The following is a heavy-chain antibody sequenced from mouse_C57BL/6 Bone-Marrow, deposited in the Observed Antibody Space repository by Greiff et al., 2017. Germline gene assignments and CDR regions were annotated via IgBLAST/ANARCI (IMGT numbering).Heavy chain of an antibody. J-gene: IGHJ4*01. V-gene: IGHV1-85*01. Sequence: QVQLKQSGPELVKPGASVKLSCKASGYTFTSYDINWVKQRPGQGLEWIGWIYPRDGSTKYNEKLKGKATLTVDTSSSTAYMELHSLTSKDSAVYYCARSYDYDDYTMDYWGQGTSVTVSS. D-gene: IGHD2-4*01. CDR3: ARSYDYDDYTMDY. CDR1: GYTFTSYD. CDR2: IYPRDGST.